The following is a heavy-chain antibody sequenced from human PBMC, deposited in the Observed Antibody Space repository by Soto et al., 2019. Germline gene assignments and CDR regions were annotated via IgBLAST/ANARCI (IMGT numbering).Heavy chain of an antibody. CDR1: GGSFSRYA. Sequence: SVNVSCKASGGSFSRYAISWVRQAPGQGLEWMGGIIPIFGTANYAQKFQGRVTITADESTSTAYMELSSLRFEDTAVYYCARAIVGPTTTGWLDPWGQGTLVTVSS. CDR2: IIPIFGTA. D-gene: IGHD1-26*01. V-gene: IGHV1-69*13. J-gene: IGHJ5*02. CDR3: ARAIVGPTTTGWLDP.